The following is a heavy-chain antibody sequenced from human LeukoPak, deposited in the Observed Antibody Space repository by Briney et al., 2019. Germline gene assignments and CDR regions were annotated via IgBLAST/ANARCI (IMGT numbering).Heavy chain of an antibody. CDR3: ARAPRYDFWSGYYTDFDY. CDR2: ISAYNGNT. J-gene: IGHJ4*02. CDR1: GYTFTSYG. V-gene: IGHV1-18*01. D-gene: IGHD3-3*01. Sequence: ASVTVSCTASGYTFTSYGISWVRQAPGQGLEWMGWISAYNGNTNYAQKLQGRVTMTTDTSTSTAYMELRSLRSDDTAVYYCARAPRYDFWSGYYTDFDYWGQGTLVTVSS.